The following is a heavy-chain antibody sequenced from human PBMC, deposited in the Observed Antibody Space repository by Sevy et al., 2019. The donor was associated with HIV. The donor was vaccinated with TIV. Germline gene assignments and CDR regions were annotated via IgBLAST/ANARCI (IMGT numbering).Heavy chain of an antibody. Sequence: GGSLRLSCAVSEFTFNNAWISWVRQAPGKGLEWVGRIKTKTDGGTTDYAAPVKGRFTISRDVSKNTLYLQMNSLKIEDTAVYYCAQGYGSGSPPDYWGQGILVTVSS. CDR1: EFTFNNAW. CDR2: IKTKTDGGTT. J-gene: IGHJ4*02. CDR3: AQGYGSGSPPDY. V-gene: IGHV3-15*01. D-gene: IGHD3-10*01.